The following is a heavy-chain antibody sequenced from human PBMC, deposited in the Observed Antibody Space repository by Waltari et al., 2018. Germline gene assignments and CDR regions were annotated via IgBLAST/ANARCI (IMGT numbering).Heavy chain of an antibody. J-gene: IGHJ3*01. V-gene: IGHV4-39*01. D-gene: IGHD2-2*01. CDR2: ISSRGST. CDR1: GDSMTSSSFY. Sequence: QQQLQESGPGLVKPSETLSLTCNVSGDSMTSSSFYWGWIRQPPGKGLEWIGYISSRGSTYYTPSLKRRVTISMDTSKSQFSLKLHSVTAADTAVYYCARRPDCSNYNCFLYTLDVWGQGTTVTVSS. CDR3: ARRPDCSNYNCFLYTLDV.